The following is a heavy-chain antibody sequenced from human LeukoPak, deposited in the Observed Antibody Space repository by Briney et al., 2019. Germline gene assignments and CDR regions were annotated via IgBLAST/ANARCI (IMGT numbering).Heavy chain of an antibody. CDR3: ARVRKEGPYSSAGDFDY. V-gene: IGHV4-59*01. J-gene: IGHJ4*01. CDR1: GGSISSYY. D-gene: IGHD6-25*01. Sequence: SQTLSLTCSVSGGSISSYYWSWIRQPPGKGLEWIGHVKFSASTNYNPSLRGRVRMSRDTSKNHFSLDLSSVLAADTAVYFCARVRKEGPYSSAGDFDYWGHGILVTVSS. CDR2: VKFSAST.